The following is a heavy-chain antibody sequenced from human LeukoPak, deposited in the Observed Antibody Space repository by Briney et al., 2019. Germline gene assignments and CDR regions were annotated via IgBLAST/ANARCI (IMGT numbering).Heavy chain of an antibody. V-gene: IGHV3-48*03. Sequence: GGSLRLSCAASGFTFSSYEMNWVRQAPGKGLEWVSYISSSGSTIDYADSVKGRFTISRDNAKNSLYLQMNSLRAEDTAVYYCAREGQAGTSAFDIWGQGTMVTVSS. CDR3: AREGQAGTSAFDI. D-gene: IGHD6-13*01. CDR1: GFTFSSYE. CDR2: ISSSGSTI. J-gene: IGHJ3*02.